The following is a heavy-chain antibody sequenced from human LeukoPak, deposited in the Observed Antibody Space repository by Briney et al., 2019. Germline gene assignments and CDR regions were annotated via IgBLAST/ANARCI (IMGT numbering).Heavy chain of an antibody. D-gene: IGHD6-6*01. CDR3: AKEGSAVYSSSSGDY. CDR1: GFTFSSYA. Sequence: GGSLRLSCAASGFTFSSYAMSWVRQAPGKGLEWVSGISGSGDSTYYADSVKGRFTISRDTSKNTLYLQMNSLRAEETAVYYCAKEGSAVYSSSSGDYWGQGTLVTVSS. V-gene: IGHV3-23*01. J-gene: IGHJ4*02. CDR2: ISGSGDST.